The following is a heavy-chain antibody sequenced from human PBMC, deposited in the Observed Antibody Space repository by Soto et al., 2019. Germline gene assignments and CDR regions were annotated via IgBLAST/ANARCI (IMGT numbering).Heavy chain of an antibody. CDR1: GYTFTTYG. D-gene: IGHD1-1*01. Sequence: QVHLVRSGAEVRKPGASVKVSCKGSGYTFTTYGITSVRQAPGQGLEWMGWISAHNDNTNYAQKVQGRVTVTRDTSTSTAYMELRNLRSDDTTVYYSPRGRYGDYWGQGALVTVSS. V-gene: IGHV1-18*01. CDR3: PRGRYGDY. CDR2: ISAHNDNT. J-gene: IGHJ4*02.